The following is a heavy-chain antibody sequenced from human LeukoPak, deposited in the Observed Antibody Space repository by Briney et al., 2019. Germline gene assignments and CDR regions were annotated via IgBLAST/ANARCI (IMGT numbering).Heavy chain of an antibody. J-gene: IGHJ4*02. V-gene: IGHV4-34*01. D-gene: IGHD4-17*01. CDR2: INHSGST. Sequence: KPSETLSLTCTVSGGSISSYYWSWIRQPPGKGLEWIGEINHSGSTNYNPSLKSRVTISVDTSKNQFSLKLSSATAADTAVYYCARGTMTTVTYYFDYWGQGTLVTVSS. CDR3: ARGTMTTVTYYFDY. CDR1: GGSISSYY.